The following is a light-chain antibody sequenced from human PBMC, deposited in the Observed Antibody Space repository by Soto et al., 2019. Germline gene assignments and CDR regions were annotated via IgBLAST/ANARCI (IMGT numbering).Light chain of an antibody. CDR1: QSVSSSN. V-gene: IGKV3-20*01. Sequence: EIVLTQSPGTLSLSPGERATLSCRASQSVSSSNLAWYQHKPGQPPRLVMYGASSRATGMPDRFSGSGSGTDFTLTISRLEPEDFAIYYCQQYGSSPVSFGQGTKLEIK. CDR2: GAS. J-gene: IGKJ2*03. CDR3: QQYGSSPVS.